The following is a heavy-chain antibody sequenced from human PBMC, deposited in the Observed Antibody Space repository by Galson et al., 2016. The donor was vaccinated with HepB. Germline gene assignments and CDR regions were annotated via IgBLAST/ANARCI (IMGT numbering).Heavy chain of an antibody. CDR3: AAAPGRSVVRWLGFRRKAEWGAYSPINGFDP. CDR2: XXAGXXEP. CDR1: GDNLNNYA. D-gene: IGHD2-21*01. J-gene: IGHJ5*02. Sequence: SVKVSCKASGDNLNNYAVHWVRQAPGHRPXXMGXXXAGXXEPKYSQNLEGRVTIARDTSARIVYLELSRLRSEDTAVYYCAAAPGRSVVRWLGFRRKAEWGAYSPINGFDPWGQGTPVSVAS. V-gene: IGHV1-3*01.